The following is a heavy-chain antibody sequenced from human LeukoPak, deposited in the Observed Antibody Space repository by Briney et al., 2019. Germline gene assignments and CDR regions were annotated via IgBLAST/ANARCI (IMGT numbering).Heavy chain of an antibody. J-gene: IGHJ6*02. CDR1: GVPLRSYY. CDR3: ARYYGAGSYATYYYFGMDV. CDR2: IYYSGST. D-gene: IGHD3-10*01. V-gene: IGHV4-59*07. Sequence: SDTLSLPCTVSGVPLRSYYWPWIPQSPGKGLEWSGYIYYSGSTNHNPSLQSRVPIYVGTSQNQFFLRLSSVAAADTAVYYCARYYGAGSYATYYYFGMDVWGQGTTVTVSS.